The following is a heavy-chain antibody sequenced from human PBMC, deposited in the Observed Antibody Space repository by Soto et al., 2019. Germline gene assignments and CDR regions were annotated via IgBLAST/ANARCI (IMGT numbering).Heavy chain of an antibody. CDR3: AKGPLDYGSRPEY. J-gene: IGHJ4*02. D-gene: IGHD3-10*01. Sequence: EVQLLESGGGLVQPGGSLRPPCAASGLTFSNYAMIWVRQAPGKGLEWVSGISGSGGSTYYADSVKGRFTISRDNSKNTLYLQVNSLRAEDTAVYYCAKGPLDYGSRPEYWGQGTLVTVSS. V-gene: IGHV3-23*01. CDR1: GLTFSNYA. CDR2: ISGSGGST.